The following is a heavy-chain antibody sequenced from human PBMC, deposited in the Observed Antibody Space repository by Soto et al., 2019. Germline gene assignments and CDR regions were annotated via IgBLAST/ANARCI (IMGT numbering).Heavy chain of an antibody. V-gene: IGHV3-15*01. CDR1: GFTFSNAW. J-gene: IGHJ4*01. CDR2: IKSKIEGGIK. CDR3: TALRENDQLLMDY. Sequence: GGSLRLSCAASGFTFSNAWMSWVRQAPGKGLEWVGRIKSKIEGGIKDDGAAVKGRFTVSRDDSENTLYLQMNSRKTEDTAVYDCTALRENDQLLMDYWRQGTLVTVSS. D-gene: IGHD2-2*01.